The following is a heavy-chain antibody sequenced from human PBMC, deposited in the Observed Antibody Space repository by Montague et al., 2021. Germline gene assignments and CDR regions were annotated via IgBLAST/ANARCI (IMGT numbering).Heavy chain of an antibody. Sequence: SETLSLTCAVSGVSISNTYWWTWVRQSPGKGLEWIGEISVGGTTNYNSSFKSRVTMSIDRSKNHFSLSLTSVTAADTAVYYCATVFILTSYTWDRWGQGTLVTVSS. D-gene: IGHD3-9*01. V-gene: IGHV4-4*02. CDR2: ISVGGTT. J-gene: IGHJ5*02. CDR3: ATVFILTSYTWDR. CDR1: GVSISNTYW.